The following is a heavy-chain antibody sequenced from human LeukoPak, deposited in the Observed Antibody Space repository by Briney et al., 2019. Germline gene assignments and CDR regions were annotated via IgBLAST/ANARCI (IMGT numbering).Heavy chain of an antibody. V-gene: IGHV4-30-2*01. J-gene: IGHJ5*02. CDR2: IYHSGST. Sequence: SETLSLTCAVSGGSISSGGYSWSWLRQPPGKGLEWIGYIYHSGSTYYNPSLKSRVTISVDRSKNQFSLKLSSVTAADTAVYYCARQNGYYYDSSGYTTWFDPWGQGTLVTVSS. D-gene: IGHD3-22*01. CDR1: GGSISSGGYS. CDR3: ARQNGYYYDSSGYTTWFDP.